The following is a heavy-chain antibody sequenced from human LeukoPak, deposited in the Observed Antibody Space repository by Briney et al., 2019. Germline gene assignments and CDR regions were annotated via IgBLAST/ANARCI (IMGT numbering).Heavy chain of an antibody. CDR1: GASISSSSYY. D-gene: IGHD3-22*01. CDR3: ARLSSGLDY. CDR2: IYYSGIS. V-gene: IGHV4-39*01. Sequence: SETLSLTCSVSGASISSSSYYWGWIRQPPGKGLEWIGNIYYSGISYYSPSLKSRVTISVDTSKNQSSLKLSSVTAADTAVYYCARLSSGLDYWGREPWSPSPQ. J-gene: IGHJ4*02.